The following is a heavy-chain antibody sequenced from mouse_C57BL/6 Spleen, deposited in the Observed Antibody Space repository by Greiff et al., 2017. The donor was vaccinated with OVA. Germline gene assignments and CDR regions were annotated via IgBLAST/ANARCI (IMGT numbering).Heavy chain of an antibody. J-gene: IGHJ4*01. Sequence: EVMLVESGGGLVKPGGSLKLSCAASGFTFSSYAMSWVRQTPEKRLEWVATISDGGSYTSYPDNVKGRFTFSRDKAKNNLYLQMSHLKSEDTAMHYCARGGDGNYPYYYAMDYWGQGTSVTVSA. CDR2: ISDGGSYT. CDR3: ARGGDGNYPYYYAMDY. CDR1: GFTFSSYA. D-gene: IGHD2-1*01. V-gene: IGHV5-4*03.